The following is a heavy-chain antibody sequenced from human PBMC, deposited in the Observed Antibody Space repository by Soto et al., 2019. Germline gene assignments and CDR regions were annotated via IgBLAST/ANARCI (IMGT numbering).Heavy chain of an antibody. J-gene: IGHJ6*02. CDR3: ARQGFGELHGLVDV. CDR1: GGPMNNYY. CDR2: MGYNGFT. D-gene: IGHD3-10*01. V-gene: IGHV4-59*08. Sequence: QVQLQESGPGLVKPSETLSLTCTISGGPMNNYYCSWFRQPRGQGLEWIGYMGYNGFTRYHPSLRSQVAISLDPAQNQFSLNLSSVTAADPALYYCARQGFGELHGLVDVWGQGITVTVSS.